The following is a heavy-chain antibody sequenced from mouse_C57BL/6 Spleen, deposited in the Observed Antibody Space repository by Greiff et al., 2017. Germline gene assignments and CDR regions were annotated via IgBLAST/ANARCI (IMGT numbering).Heavy chain of an antibody. V-gene: IGHV1-61*01. D-gene: IGHD1-1*01. CDR2: IYPSDSET. CDR3: ARSGSSYYWYFDV. Sequence: QVQLQQPGAELVRPGSSVKLSCKASGYTFTSYWMDWVKQRPGQGLEWIGNIYPSDSETHYNQKFKDKATLTVYKSSSTAYMQLSSLTSEDSAVYYCARSGSSYYWYFDVWGTGTTVTVSS. CDR1: GYTFTSYW. J-gene: IGHJ1*03.